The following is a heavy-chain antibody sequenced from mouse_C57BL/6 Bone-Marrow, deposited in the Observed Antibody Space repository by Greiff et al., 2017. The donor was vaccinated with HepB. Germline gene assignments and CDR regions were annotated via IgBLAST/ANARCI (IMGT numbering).Heavy chain of an antibody. CDR3: ARKDLGPHDFDY. D-gene: IGHD4-1*01. CDR2: IDPSDSYT. V-gene: IGHV1-50*01. J-gene: IGHJ2*01. CDR1: GYTFTSYW. Sequence: QVQLQQPGAELVKPGASVKLSCKASGYTFTSYWMQWVKQRPGQGLEWIGEIDPSDSYTNYNQKFKGKATLTVDTSSSTAYMQLSSLTSEDSAVYYCARKDLGPHDFDYWGQGTTLTVSS.